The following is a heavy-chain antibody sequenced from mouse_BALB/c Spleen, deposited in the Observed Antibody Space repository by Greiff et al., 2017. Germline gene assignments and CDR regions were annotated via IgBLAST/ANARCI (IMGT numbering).Heavy chain of an antibody. CDR3: AKKYGYYDGRFDY. J-gene: IGHJ2*01. Sequence: DVKLQESGPGLVKPSQSLSLTCSVTGYSITSGYYWNWIRQFPGNKLEWMGYISYDGSNNYNPSLKNRISITRDTSKNQFFLKLNSVTTEDTATYYCAKKYGYYDGRFDYWGQGTTLTVSS. CDR2: ISYDGSN. V-gene: IGHV3-6*02. CDR1: GYSITSGYY. D-gene: IGHD2-10*02.